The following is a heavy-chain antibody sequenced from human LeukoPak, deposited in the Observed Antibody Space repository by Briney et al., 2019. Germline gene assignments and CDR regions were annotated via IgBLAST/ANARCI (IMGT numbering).Heavy chain of an antibody. CDR1: GFTSSNSD. CDR3: KTGHL. D-gene: IGHD1-1*01. CDR2: ITPAGDT. V-gene: IGHV3-13*01. J-gene: IGHJ5*02. Sequence: GGSLRLSCAASGFTSSNSDMHWVRQATGQGLEWVSAITPAGDTYYPDSVKGRFTISRENDKNSVYLQIKRMIAGDTTVDSCKTGHLWGQGTLDTVSS.